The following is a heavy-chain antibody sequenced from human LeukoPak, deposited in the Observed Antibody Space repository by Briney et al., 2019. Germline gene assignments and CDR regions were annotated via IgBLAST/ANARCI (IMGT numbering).Heavy chain of an antibody. CDR1: GGSISSSNW. Sequence: SETLSLTCAVSGGSISSSNWWSWVRQPPGKGLEWIGEIYHSGSTNYNPSLKSRVTISVDTSKNQFSLKLSSVTAADTAVYYCARSGYYGSGIVDYWGQGTLVTVSS. D-gene: IGHD3-10*01. CDR3: ARSGYYGSGIVDY. CDR2: IYHSGST. J-gene: IGHJ4*02. V-gene: IGHV4-4*02.